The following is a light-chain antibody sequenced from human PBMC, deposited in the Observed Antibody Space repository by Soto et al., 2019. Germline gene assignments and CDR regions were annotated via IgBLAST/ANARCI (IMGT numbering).Light chain of an antibody. CDR3: QQYAALPRT. V-gene: IGKV3-20*01. Sequence: EIVLTQSPDTLALSPGESATLSCRASQTVSTNYLAWYQQKPGQAPRPLIYGASSRATGIPDRFSGSGSGTDFTLTISRLEPEDFAVYYCQQYAALPRTFGQGTKVDIK. CDR2: GAS. CDR1: QTVSTNY. J-gene: IGKJ1*01.